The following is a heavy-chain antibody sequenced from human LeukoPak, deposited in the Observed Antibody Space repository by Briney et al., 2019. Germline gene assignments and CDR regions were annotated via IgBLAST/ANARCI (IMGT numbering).Heavy chain of an antibody. J-gene: IGHJ5*01. D-gene: IGHD3-22*01. CDR1: GFTFNIYA. Sequence: GGSLRLSCAASGFTFNIYAMSWVRQAPGKGLEGVSSITSSGDATFHADSVKDRFTISRDNSKSTLYLQMSRLRVEDTAVYYCAKDRPNYHESNGHYYRLNGDSWGQGTLVTVSS. V-gene: IGHV3-23*01. CDR3: AKDRPNYHESNGHYYRLNGDS. CDR2: ITSSGDAT.